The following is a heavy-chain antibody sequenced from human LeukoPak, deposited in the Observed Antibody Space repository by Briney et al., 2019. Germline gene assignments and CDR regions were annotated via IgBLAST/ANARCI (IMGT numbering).Heavy chain of an antibody. V-gene: IGHV4-39*01. CDR2: IYYSGST. D-gene: IGHD6-19*01. CDR3: ARNGGIAVAGTDDDAFDI. CDR1: GGSISSSSYY. Sequence: SETLSLTCTVSGGSISSSSYYWGWIRQPPGKGLEWIGSIYYSGSTYYNPSLKSRVTISVDTSKNQFSLKLSSVTAADTAVYYCARNGGIAVAGTDDDAFDIWGQGTMVTVSS. J-gene: IGHJ3*02.